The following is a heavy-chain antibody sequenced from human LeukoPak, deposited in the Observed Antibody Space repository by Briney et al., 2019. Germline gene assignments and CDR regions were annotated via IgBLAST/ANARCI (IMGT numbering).Heavy chain of an antibody. CDR2: ILPGGKES. V-gene: IGHV3-7*01. D-gene: IGHD5-24*01. Sequence: GGSLRLSCVVSGYSFSTNMMTWVRQAPGKGLEWVATILPGGKESYRVESVKGRFTVSRDNPKNSLFLQTNSLRVDDTAVYYCMAAHGYWGQGTLVTVSS. CDR3: MAAHGY. J-gene: IGHJ4*02. CDR1: GYSFSTNM.